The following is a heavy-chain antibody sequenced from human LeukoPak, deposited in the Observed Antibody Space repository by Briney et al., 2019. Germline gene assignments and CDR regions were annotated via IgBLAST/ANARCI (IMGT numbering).Heavy chain of an antibody. Sequence: PGGSLRLSCAASGFTFSSYWMTWGGKAPGKGLEWVANIRQDGSEKNYVDSVKGRFTISRDNAKNSLYLQMNSLRVEDTAVYFCMRQNRAYFFGHWGQGTLVTVSS. D-gene: IGHD3-3*01. CDR2: IRQDGSEK. V-gene: IGHV3-7*01. J-gene: IGHJ1*01. CDR1: GFTFSSYW. CDR3: MRQNRAYFFGH.